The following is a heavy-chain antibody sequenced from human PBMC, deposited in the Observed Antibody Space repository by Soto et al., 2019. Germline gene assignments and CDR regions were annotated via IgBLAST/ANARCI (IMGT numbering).Heavy chain of an antibody. V-gene: IGHV4-34*01. CDR2: INHSGST. CDR3: ARTHPLIVVVPAAIGGSYYYGMDV. Sequence: SETLSLTCAVYGGSFSGYYWSWIRQPPGKGLEWIGEINHSGSTNYNPSLKSRVTISVDTTTNKFSLKLSSVPAADTAVYYCARTHPLIVVVPAAIGGSYYYGMDVWGQGTTVTVSS. CDR1: GGSFSGYY. D-gene: IGHD2-2*02. J-gene: IGHJ6*02.